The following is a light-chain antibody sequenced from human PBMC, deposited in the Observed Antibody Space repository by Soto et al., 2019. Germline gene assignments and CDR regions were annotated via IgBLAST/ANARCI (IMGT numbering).Light chain of an antibody. CDR1: SSDVGDHNS. J-gene: IGLJ2*01. CDR3: SSYTTSTTVI. V-gene: IGLV2-14*03. Sequence: QSALTQPASVSGSPGQWITISCTGTSSDVGDHNSVSWYQQQPGKAPKLMIYAVSNRPSGVSNRFSGSKSGNTASLTSSGLQAEDEDDYYCSSYTTSTTVIFGGGTKLTVL. CDR2: AVS.